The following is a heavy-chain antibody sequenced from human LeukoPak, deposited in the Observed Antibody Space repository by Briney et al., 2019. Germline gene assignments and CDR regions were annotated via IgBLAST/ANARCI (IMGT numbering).Heavy chain of an antibody. CDR3: ARGYYCSSGSRHYSGMDV. Sequence: PGGSLRLSCAASGFTFSSYDMHWVRHATGKGLEWVSVIGTMGDTYYAESVKGRFTISRENAKNSLYLEMNSLRAGDTAVYYCARGYYCSSGSRHYSGMDVWGQGTTVTVSS. J-gene: IGHJ6*02. CDR2: IGTMGDT. V-gene: IGHV3-13*01. D-gene: IGHD6-19*01. CDR1: GFTFSSYD.